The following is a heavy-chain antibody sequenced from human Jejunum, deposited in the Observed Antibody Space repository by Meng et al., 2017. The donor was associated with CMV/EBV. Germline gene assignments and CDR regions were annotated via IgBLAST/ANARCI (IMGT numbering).Heavy chain of an antibody. CDR1: GFTFSRNN. D-gene: IGHD3-10*01. Sequence: GFTFSRNNMHWVRQAPGKGLEWVTFIVYDGSNKYSVESVKGRFTISRDNSKNTLYLQMNSLRPEDTAVYYCAKDSGMEMYYFDYWGQGTLVTVSS. CDR2: IVYDGSNK. CDR3: AKDSGMEMYYFDY. J-gene: IGHJ4*02. V-gene: IGHV3-30*02.